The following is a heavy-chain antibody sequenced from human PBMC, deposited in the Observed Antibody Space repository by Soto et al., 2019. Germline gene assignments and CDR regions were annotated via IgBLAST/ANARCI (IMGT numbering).Heavy chain of an antibody. D-gene: IGHD3-10*01. V-gene: IGHV3-23*01. CDR2: ITGNGGDT. J-gene: IGHJ5*02. CDR1: GFTFNVYA. CDR3: ARESYMVRGVILKWFDP. Sequence: GGSLRLSCAASGFTFNVYAMNWVRQAPGRGLEWVSGITGNGGDTYYADSVKGRFTISRDNSKNTLYLQMNSLRAEDTAVYYCARESYMVRGVILKWFDPWGQGTLVTVP.